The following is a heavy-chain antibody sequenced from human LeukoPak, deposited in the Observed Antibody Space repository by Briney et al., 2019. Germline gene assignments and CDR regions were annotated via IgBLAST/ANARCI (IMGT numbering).Heavy chain of an antibody. Sequence: PGRSLRLSCAASGFTFSSYGMHWVRQAPGKGLEWVAVIWYGGSNKYYADSVKGRFTISRDNAKNSLYLQMNSLRAEDTAVYYCARLRYYGMDVWGQGTTVTVSS. V-gene: IGHV3-33*08. J-gene: IGHJ6*02. CDR1: GFTFSSYG. CDR3: ARLRYYGMDV. CDR2: IWYGGSNK.